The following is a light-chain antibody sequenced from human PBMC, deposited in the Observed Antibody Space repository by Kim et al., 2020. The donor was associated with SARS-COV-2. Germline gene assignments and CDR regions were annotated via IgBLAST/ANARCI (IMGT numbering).Light chain of an antibody. J-gene: IGKJ4*01. CDR3: QQSYSTPPT. CDR2: AAS. CDR1: QTIHGF. V-gene: IGKV1-39*01. Sequence: DIQMTQSPSSLSASVGDRVSIGCRASQTIHGFLNWYQQKPGKAPKLMISAASSLQSGVPSRFSGSGSGTDYTLTISNLQPEDFATYFCQQSYSTPPTFGGGTKVDIK.